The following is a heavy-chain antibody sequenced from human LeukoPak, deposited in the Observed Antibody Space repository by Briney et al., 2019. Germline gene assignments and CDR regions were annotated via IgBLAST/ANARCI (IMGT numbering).Heavy chain of an antibody. CDR2: MNPNSGNT. D-gene: IGHD2-2*01. V-gene: IGHV1-8*01. CDR1: GYTFTSYD. Sequence: ASVNVSCKASGYTFTSYDINWVRQAPGQGLEWMGWMNPNSGNTGYAQKFQGRVTMTRNTSISTAYMELSSLRSEDTAVYYCARGRRGSTSANHRATRGVYYFDYWGQGTLVTVSS. J-gene: IGHJ4*02. CDR3: ARGRRGSTSANHRATRGVYYFDY.